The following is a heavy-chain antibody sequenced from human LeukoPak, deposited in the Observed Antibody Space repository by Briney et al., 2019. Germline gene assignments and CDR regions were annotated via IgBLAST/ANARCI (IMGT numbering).Heavy chain of an antibody. D-gene: IGHD6-13*01. CDR2: IDPNRGGT. V-gene: IGHV1-2*06. CDR3: ARVGSSSWYSFDY. Sequence: ASVKVSCKASGYTFTGYYMHWVRQAPGQGLEWMGRIDPNRGGTNYAQKFQGRVTMTRDTSISTAYMELSRLRSDDTAVYYCARVGSSSWYSFDYWGQGNLVTVSS. J-gene: IGHJ4*02. CDR1: GYTFTGYY.